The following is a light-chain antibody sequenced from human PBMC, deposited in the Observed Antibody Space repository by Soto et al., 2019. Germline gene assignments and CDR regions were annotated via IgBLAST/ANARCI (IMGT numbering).Light chain of an antibody. J-gene: IGKJ2*01. V-gene: IGKV3-20*01. CDR2: GAS. CDR3: QQYGSSPYT. CDR1: QTVSSSY. Sequence: EIVLTQSPGTLSLSPGERATLSCRASQTVSSSYLAWYQQKPGQAPRLLIYGASSRATGIPDRFSGSGSGTAFTLTISRLEPEDFAVYYCQQYGSSPYTFGQGTKLDIK.